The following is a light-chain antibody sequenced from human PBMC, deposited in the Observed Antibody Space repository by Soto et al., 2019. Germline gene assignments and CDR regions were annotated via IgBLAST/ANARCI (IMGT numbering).Light chain of an antibody. CDR2: GAS. J-gene: IGKJ1*01. CDR3: QQYNNWPQT. CDR1: QSVSSSY. Sequence: EIVLTQSPGTLSLSPGERATLSCRASQSVSSSYLACYQQKPGQAPRLLIYGASTRATGIPARFSGSGSGTEFTLTTSSLQSEDFAVYYCQQYNNWPQTFGQGGKADIK. V-gene: IGKV3-15*01.